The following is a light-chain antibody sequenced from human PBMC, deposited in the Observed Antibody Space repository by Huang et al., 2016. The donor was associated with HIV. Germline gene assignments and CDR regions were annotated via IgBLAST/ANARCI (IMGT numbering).Light chain of an antibody. J-gene: IGKJ4*01. Sequence: IQLTQSPSSLSASVGDRVTITCRARQDIGRDIAWYQQRPGGAPNLLIYAASTLQSGVPVRFSGGGSGTDFSLTISGLQAEDFATYHCQQLHTYPLTFGGGTTVDI. CDR3: QQLHTYPLT. V-gene: IGKV1-9*01. CDR1: QDIGRD. CDR2: AAS.